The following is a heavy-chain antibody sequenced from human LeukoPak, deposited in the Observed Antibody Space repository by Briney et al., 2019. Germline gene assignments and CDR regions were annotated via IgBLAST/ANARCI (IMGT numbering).Heavy chain of an antibody. CDR2: INPSGGST. CDR1: GYTFTSYY. Sequence: GASVKVSCKASGYTFTSYYMHWVRQAPGQGLEWMGIINPSGGSTSYAQKFQGRVTMTEDTSTDTAYMELSSLRSEDTAVYYCATDGDPYSSSRSGFDPWGQGTLVTVSS. D-gene: IGHD6-13*01. V-gene: IGHV1-46*01. CDR3: ATDGDPYSSSRSGFDP. J-gene: IGHJ5*02.